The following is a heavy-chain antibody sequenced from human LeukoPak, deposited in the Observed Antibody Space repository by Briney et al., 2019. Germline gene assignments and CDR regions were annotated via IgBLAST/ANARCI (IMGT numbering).Heavy chain of an antibody. J-gene: IGHJ4*02. CDR3: ATATKTYDSSGYFFDY. D-gene: IGHD3-22*01. V-gene: IGHV1-24*01. CDR1: GYTLTELS. Sequence: ASVKVSCKVSGYTLTELSMHWVRQAPGKGLEWMGGFDPEDGETIYAQKFQGRVTMTEDTSTDTAYMELSGLRSEDTAVYYCATATKTYDSSGYFFDYWGQGTLVTVSS. CDR2: FDPEDGET.